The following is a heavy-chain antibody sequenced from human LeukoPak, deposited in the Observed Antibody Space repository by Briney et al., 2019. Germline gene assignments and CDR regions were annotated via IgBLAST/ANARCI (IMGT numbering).Heavy chain of an antibody. CDR2: INSDGSST. V-gene: IGHV3-74*01. D-gene: IGHD6-19*01. CDR3: ARVRSSGWSYFDY. CDR1: GFTFSSYW. J-gene: IGHJ4*02. Sequence: GGSLRLSCAASGFTFSSYWMHWVRQAPGKGLVWVSRINSDGSSTSYADSVKGRFTISRDNVKNTLYLQMNSLRAEDTAVYYCARVRSSGWSYFDYWGQGTQVTVSS.